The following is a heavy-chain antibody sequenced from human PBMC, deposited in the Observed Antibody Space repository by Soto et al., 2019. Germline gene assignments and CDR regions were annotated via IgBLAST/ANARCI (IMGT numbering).Heavy chain of an antibody. CDR2: INPSGGST. Sequence: XSVKVSCKASVYTFTSYYMHWVRQAPGQGLEWMGIINPSGGSTSYAQKFQGRVTMTRDTSTSTVYMELSSLRSEDTAVYYCARDGLTGTDHWGQGTLVTVSS. J-gene: IGHJ4*02. CDR3: ARDGLTGTDH. D-gene: IGHD1-20*01. V-gene: IGHV1-46*01. CDR1: VYTFTSYY.